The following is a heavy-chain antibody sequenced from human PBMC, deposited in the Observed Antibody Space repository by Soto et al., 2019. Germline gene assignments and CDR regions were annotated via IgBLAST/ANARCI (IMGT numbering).Heavy chain of an antibody. CDR1: GYTFTSYY. CDR3: ARGTWEILKAPRIAAAGMPFWFDP. Sequence: QVQLVQSGAEVKKPGASVKVSCKASGYTFTSYYMHWVRQAPGQGLEWMGIINPSGGSTSYAQKFQGRVTMTRDTSTSTVYMELSSLRSEDTAVYYCARGTWEILKAPRIAAAGMPFWFDPWGQGTLVTVSS. V-gene: IGHV1-46*01. J-gene: IGHJ5*02. CDR2: INPSGGST. D-gene: IGHD6-13*01.